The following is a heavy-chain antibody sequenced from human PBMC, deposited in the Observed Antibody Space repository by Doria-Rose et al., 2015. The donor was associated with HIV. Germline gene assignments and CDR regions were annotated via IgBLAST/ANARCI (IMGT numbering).Heavy chain of an antibody. Sequence: QIALKESGPALVKPTETLTLTCTVSGVSLSSPGMGVSWIRQPPGKALEWLANIFSDDEGSYKSSLKSRLTITRGTSKSQVVRTMTDMDPVDTATYYCARIKSSRWYHKYYFDFWGQGTLVIV. CDR2: IFSDDEG. V-gene: IGHV2-26*01. CDR3: ARIKSSRWYHKYYFDF. CDR1: GVSLSSPGMG. D-gene: IGHD6-13*01. J-gene: IGHJ4*02.